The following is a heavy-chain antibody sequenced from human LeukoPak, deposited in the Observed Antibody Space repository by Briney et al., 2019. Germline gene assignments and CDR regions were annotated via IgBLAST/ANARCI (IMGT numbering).Heavy chain of an antibody. J-gene: IGHJ4*02. V-gene: IGHV3-23*01. CDR3: ARDHYYYDSSGDHFDY. Sequence: GGSLRLSCAASGFTFSRNAMSWVRQAPGKGLEWVSAISGSGGRTYHADSVKGRFTIPRDNSKNTLYLQMNSLRAEDTAVYYCARDHYYYDSSGDHFDYWGQGTLVTVSS. CDR1: GFTFSRNA. D-gene: IGHD3-22*01. CDR2: ISGSGGRT.